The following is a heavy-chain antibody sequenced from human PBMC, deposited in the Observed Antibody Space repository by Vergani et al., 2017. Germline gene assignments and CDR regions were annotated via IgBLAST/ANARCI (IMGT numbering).Heavy chain of an antibody. Sequence: WVLSISSSSSYIYYADSVKGRFTISRDNSKNTLYLQMNSLRAEDTAVYYCAKGRKYCSGGSCYSTDYWGQGTLVTVSS. J-gene: IGHJ4*02. D-gene: IGHD2-15*01. CDR3: AKGRKYCSGGSCYSTDY. V-gene: IGHV3-21*04. CDR2: ISSSSSYI.